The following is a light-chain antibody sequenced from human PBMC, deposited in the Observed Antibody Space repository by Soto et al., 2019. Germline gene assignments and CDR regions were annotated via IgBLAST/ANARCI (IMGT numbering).Light chain of an antibody. J-gene: IGKJ2*01. CDR3: PQYGSTPKT. Sequence: EIVLTQSPGTLSLSPGERATLSCRASLSLRSSYLAWFQQKPGQAPRLLIYGASSRATGIPDRFSGSESGTDFTLTISTLEPEDFAVYYCPQYGSTPKTFGQGTKLEIK. CDR2: GAS. CDR1: LSLRSSY. V-gene: IGKV3-20*01.